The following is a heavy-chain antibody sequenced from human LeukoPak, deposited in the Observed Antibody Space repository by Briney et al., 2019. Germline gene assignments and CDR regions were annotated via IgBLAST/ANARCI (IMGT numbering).Heavy chain of an antibody. CDR3: HSGSYYLDY. D-gene: IGHD1-26*01. V-gene: IGHV4-34*01. CDR1: GGSFSGYY. Sequence: PSETLSLTCAVYGGSFSGYYWSWIRQPPGKGLEWIGEINHSGSTNYNPSFKSRVTISVDTSMNQFSLKLSSVTAADTAVYYCHSGSYYLDYWGQGTLVTVSS. CDR2: INHSGST. J-gene: IGHJ4*02.